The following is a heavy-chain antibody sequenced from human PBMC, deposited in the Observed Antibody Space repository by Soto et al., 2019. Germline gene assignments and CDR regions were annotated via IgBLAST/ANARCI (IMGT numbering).Heavy chain of an antibody. CDR3: AVRVGATSIWFDP. J-gene: IGHJ5*02. D-gene: IGHD1-26*01. Sequence: SETLSLTCAVSGGSISSGGYSWSWIRQPPGKGLEWIGYIYHSGSTYYNPSLKSRVTISVDTSKNQFSLKLSSVTAADTAVYYCAVRVGATSIWFDPWGQGTLVTVSS. CDR2: IYHSGST. CDR1: GGSISSGGYS. V-gene: IGHV4-30-2*01.